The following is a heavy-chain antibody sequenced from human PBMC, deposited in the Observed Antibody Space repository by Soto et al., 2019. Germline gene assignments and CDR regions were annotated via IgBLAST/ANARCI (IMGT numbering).Heavy chain of an antibody. V-gene: IGHV3-33*01. J-gene: IGHJ5*02. Sequence: GGSLRLSCAAFGFTFSSYGMHWVRQAPGKGLEWVAVIWYDGSNKYYADSVKGRFTISRDNSKNTLYLQMNSLRAEDTAVYYCASDSMVRGVNSRGRWFDPWGQGTLVTVSS. CDR1: GFTFSSYG. CDR2: IWYDGSNK. D-gene: IGHD3-10*01. CDR3: ASDSMVRGVNSRGRWFDP.